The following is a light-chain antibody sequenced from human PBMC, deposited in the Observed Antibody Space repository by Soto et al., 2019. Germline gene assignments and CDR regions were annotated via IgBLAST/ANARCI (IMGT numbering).Light chain of an antibody. V-gene: IGKV3-20*01. J-gene: IGKJ3*01. CDR1: QSVSSSY. Sequence: EIVLTQSPGTLSLSPGERATLSCRASQSVSSSYLAWYQQKPGQAPRLLIYGASSRATGLPDRFSGSGSGTDFTLTISRLEPEDFAVYYCQQYGSPGTFGPGTKVDIK. CDR2: GAS. CDR3: QQYGSPGT.